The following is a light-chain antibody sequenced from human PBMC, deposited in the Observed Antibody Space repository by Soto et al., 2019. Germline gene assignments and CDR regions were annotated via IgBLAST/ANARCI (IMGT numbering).Light chain of an antibody. V-gene: IGKV3-11*01. Sequence: EIVLTQSPATLSLSPGERATLSCRASQSVPSYLAWYQQKPGQAPRLLIYDISNRATGIPARFSGSGSGTDFALTTRSLGPEDYEIYYCYQRNSLPRSTFGRGTKMQI. J-gene: IGKJ2*02. CDR3: YQRNSLPRST. CDR2: DIS. CDR1: QSVPSY.